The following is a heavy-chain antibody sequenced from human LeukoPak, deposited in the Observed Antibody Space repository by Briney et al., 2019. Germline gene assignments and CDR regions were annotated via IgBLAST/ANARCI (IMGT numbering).Heavy chain of an antibody. CDR2: ISSSGSTI. D-gene: IGHD3-10*02. Sequence: GGPLRLSCAASGFTFSSYEVNWVRQAPGKGLEWVSYISSSGSTIYYADSVKGRFTISRDNAKNSLYLQMNSLRAEDTAVYYCAELGITMIGGVWGKGTTVTISS. V-gene: IGHV3-48*03. J-gene: IGHJ6*04. CDR3: AELGITMIGGV. CDR1: GFTFSSYE.